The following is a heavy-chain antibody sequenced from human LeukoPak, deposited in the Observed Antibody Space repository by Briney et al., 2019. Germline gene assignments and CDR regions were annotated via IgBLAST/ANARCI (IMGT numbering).Heavy chain of an antibody. D-gene: IGHD5-24*01. CDR1: RFTFSSNW. Sequence: GGSLRISCAASRFTFSSNWMSWVRQAPGRGLEWVSGISPSGDIKYYVDSVKGRFTVSRDNSKNTLYLQINSLRDEDTAVYYCAKDDAWLQYNDWGQGTLVTVSS. CDR3: AKDDAWLQYND. V-gene: IGHV3-23*01. CDR2: ISPSGDIK. J-gene: IGHJ4*02.